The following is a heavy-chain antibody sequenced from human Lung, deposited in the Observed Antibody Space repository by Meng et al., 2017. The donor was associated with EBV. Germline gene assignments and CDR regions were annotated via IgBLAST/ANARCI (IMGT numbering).Heavy chain of an antibody. CDR3: ARDSPLDGYSLLDY. CDR2: IDPNTGNP. J-gene: IGHJ4*02. Sequence: QLVRAGYEVKQPGASVKVSCRPSGYTFTSYAINWVRRAPGQGPDWIGWIDPNTGNPTYDQGFTGRFVFSLDTSVSTAYLQINSLRADDTAVYYCARDSPLDGYSLLDYWGQGTLVTVSS. CDR1: GYTFTSYA. V-gene: IGHV7-4-1*02. D-gene: IGHD5-24*01.